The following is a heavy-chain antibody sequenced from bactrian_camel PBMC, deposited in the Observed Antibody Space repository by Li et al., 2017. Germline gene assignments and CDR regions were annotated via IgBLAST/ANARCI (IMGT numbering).Heavy chain of an antibody. Sequence: HVQLVESGGGLVQPGGSLRLPCAASGFVFSNYWLYWVRQAPGKGLEWVSSINSGGSTTHYADSVKGRFTVSKDNAMNTLTLQMNSLVPEDTGMYICAADRLSLVPRMGSDANPRDTGYWGQGTQVTVS. J-gene: IGHJ6*01. V-gene: IGHV3S1*01. D-gene: IGHD4*01. CDR3: AADRLSLVPRMGSDANPRDTGY. CDR1: GFVFSNYW. CDR2: INSGGSTT.